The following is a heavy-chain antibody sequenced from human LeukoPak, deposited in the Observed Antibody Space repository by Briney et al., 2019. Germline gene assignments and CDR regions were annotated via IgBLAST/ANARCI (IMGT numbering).Heavy chain of an antibody. CDR2: INPNSGGT. D-gene: IGHD3-16*02. J-gene: IGHJ4*02. Sequence: ASVKVSCKASGYTFTGYYMHWVRQAPGQGLEWMGWINPNSGGTNYAQKFQGRVTMTRDTSISTAYMELSRLRSDDTAVYYCAREYDYVWGSCRYTLDYWGQGTLVTVSS. CDR3: AREYDYVWGSCRYTLDY. CDR1: GYTFTGYY. V-gene: IGHV1-2*02.